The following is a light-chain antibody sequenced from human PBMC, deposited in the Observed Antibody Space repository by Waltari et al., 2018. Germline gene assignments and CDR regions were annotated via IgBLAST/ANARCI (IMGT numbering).Light chain of an antibody. CDR3: QQSTIWPA. J-gene: IGKJ1*01. CDR1: QGINSD. CDR2: GAS. Sequence: EIVMTQSPATLSVSPGEGATLSCSASQGINSDLAWYQHKPAQAPSLLIYGASTGAAGVPASFSGSGSEKEFTLTISSLQSEDFGVYSCQQSTIWPAFGQGTKVEIK. V-gene: IGKV3-15*01.